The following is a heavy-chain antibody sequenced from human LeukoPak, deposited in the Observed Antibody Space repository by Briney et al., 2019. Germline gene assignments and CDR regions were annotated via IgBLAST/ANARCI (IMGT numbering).Heavy chain of an antibody. D-gene: IGHD3-10*01. V-gene: IGHV3-53*05. CDR2: IYSGGST. CDR3: ARGDLVSGTYFKGGFAL. Sequence: QPGGSLRLSCAASGFTVSHYYMTWVRQAPGKGLEWVSVIYSGGSTYSDDCVKGRFTISIDKSKSTLYLQMDSVKPEDTAMSYRARGDLVSGTYFKGGFALWGQGTMVSVSS. J-gene: IGHJ3*01. CDR1: GFTVSHYY.